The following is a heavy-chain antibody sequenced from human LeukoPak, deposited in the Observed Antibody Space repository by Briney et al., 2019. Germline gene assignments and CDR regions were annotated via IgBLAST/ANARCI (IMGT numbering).Heavy chain of an antibody. Sequence: ASVKVSCKASGYTFTSYGISWVRQAPGQGLEWMGWISAYNGNTNYAQKLQGRVTMTTDTSTSTAYMGLRSLRSDDTAVYYCAREKGYYDFWSGYDDAFDIWGQGTMVTVSS. D-gene: IGHD3-3*01. J-gene: IGHJ3*02. CDR3: AREKGYYDFWSGYDDAFDI. V-gene: IGHV1-18*01. CDR2: ISAYNGNT. CDR1: GYTFTSYG.